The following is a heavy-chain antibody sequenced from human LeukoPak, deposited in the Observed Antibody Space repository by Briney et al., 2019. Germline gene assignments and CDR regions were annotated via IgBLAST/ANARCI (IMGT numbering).Heavy chain of an antibody. CDR2: IIPILGIA. V-gene: IGHV1-69*04. Sequence: ASVKVSCKASGGTFSSYAISWVRQAPGQGLEWMGRIIPILGIANYAQKFQGRVTITADKSTSTAYMELSSLRSEDTAVYYCAREKVIVVVITRYYGMDVWGQGTTVTVSS. CDR1: GGTFSSYA. J-gene: IGHJ6*02. D-gene: IGHD3-22*01. CDR3: AREKVIVVVITRYYGMDV.